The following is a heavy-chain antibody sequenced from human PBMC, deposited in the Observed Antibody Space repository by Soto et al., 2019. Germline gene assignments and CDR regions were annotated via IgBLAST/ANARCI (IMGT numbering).Heavy chain of an antibody. CDR1: GGSFSGYY. J-gene: IGHJ4*02. Sequence: SETLSLTCAVYGGSFSGYYWSWIRQPPGKGLEWIGEINHSGSTNYNPSLKSRVTISVDTSKNQFSLKLSSVTAADSAVYYCARAGCDDSSGDYFWLLDSWGQGIRVNVAS. CDR2: INHSGST. V-gene: IGHV4-34*01. CDR3: ARAGCDDSSGDYFWLLDS. D-gene: IGHD3-22*01.